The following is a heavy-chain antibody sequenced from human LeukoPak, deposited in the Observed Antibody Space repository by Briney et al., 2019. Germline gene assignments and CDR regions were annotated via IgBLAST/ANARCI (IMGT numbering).Heavy chain of an antibody. J-gene: IGHJ4*02. CDR1: GFTFSSYW. D-gene: IGHD3-16*02. CDR2: IKQDGSEK. Sequence: TGGSLRLSCAASGFTFSSYWMSWVRQAPGKGLEWVANIKQDGSEKYYVDSVKGRFTISRDNAKNSLYLQMNSLRAEDTAVYYCARVGKTYYDYVWGSYRPYYFDYWGQGTLVTVSS. V-gene: IGHV3-7*01. CDR3: ARVGKTYYDYVWGSYRPYYFDY.